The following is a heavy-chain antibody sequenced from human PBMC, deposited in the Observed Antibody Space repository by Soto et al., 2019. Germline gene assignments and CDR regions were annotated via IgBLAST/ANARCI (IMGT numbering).Heavy chain of an antibody. V-gene: IGHV4-34*01. D-gene: IGHD2-15*01. CDR3: GPRGVVADPRGY. CDR1: DGSFSDFY. CDR2: INHSGYT. Sequence: QVQLQQWGAGLLKPSETLSLTCAVYDGSFSDFYWTWIRQRPGKGLEWIWEINHSGYTNYNPSLESRVAISVDTSKNQFSLNLTSVTAADTAVYYCGPRGVVADPRGYWGQGTLVTVSS. J-gene: IGHJ4*02.